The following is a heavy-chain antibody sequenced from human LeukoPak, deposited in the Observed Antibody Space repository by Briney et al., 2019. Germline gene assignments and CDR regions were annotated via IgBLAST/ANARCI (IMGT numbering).Heavy chain of an antibody. Sequence: SETLSLTCTVSGGSISSYYWSWIRQPPGKGLEWIVYIYYSGSTNYNPSLKSRVTISVDTSKNQFSLKLSSVTAADTAVYYCARDRGTWNDDGFDYWGQGTLVTVSS. V-gene: IGHV4-59*01. J-gene: IGHJ4*02. CDR1: GGSISSYY. CDR3: ARDRGTWNDDGFDY. CDR2: IYYSGST. D-gene: IGHD1-1*01.